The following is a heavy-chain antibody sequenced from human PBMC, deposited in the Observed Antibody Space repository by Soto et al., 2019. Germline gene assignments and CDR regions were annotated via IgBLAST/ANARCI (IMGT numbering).Heavy chain of an antibody. D-gene: IGHD6-13*01. J-gene: IGHJ4*02. V-gene: IGHV5-10-1*01. Sequence: PGESLKISCKGSGYSFTTYWIGWVRQMPGKGLEWMGRIDPSDSYTNYSPSFQGHVTISADKSISTAYLQWSSLKASDTAMYYCARLAKAAAAGTPLDYWGQGTLVTVSS. CDR3: ARLAKAAAAGTPLDY. CDR1: GYSFTTYW. CDR2: IDPSDSYT.